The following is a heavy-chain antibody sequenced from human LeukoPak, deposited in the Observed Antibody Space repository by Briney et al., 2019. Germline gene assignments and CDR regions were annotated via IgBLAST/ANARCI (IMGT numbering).Heavy chain of an antibody. J-gene: IGHJ4*02. D-gene: IGHD6-13*01. CDR3: AKDRAAAGKYYFDY. CDR1: GFTFSSYG. Sequence: GGSLRLSCAASGFTFSSYGMHWVRQAPGKGLEWVAVIWYGGSNKYYADSVKGRFTISRDNSKNTLYLQMNSLRAEDTAVYYCAKDRAAAGKYYFDYWGQVTLVTVSS. CDR2: IWYGGSNK. V-gene: IGHV3-30*02.